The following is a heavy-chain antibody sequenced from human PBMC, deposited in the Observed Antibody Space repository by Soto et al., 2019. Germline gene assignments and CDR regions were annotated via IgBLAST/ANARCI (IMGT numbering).Heavy chain of an antibody. Sequence: GGSLRLSCAASGFTFSSYAMSWVRQAPGKGLEWVSAISGSGGSTYYADSVKGRFTISRDNSKNTLYLQMNSLRAEDTAVYYCARKINWNYVGFVDYWGQGTLVTVSS. D-gene: IGHD1-7*01. CDR2: ISGSGGST. V-gene: IGHV3-23*01. CDR3: ARKINWNYVGFVDY. J-gene: IGHJ4*02. CDR1: GFTFSSYA.